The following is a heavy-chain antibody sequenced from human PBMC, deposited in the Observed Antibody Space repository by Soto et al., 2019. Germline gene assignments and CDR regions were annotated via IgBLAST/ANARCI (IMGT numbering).Heavy chain of an antibody. CDR3: AKDRGGSWPYDAFDI. D-gene: IGHD2-15*01. CDR1: GFTFSSYG. J-gene: IGHJ3*02. Sequence: QVQLVESGGGVVQPGRSLRLSCAASGFTFSSYGMHWVRQAPGKGLEWVAVISYDGSNKYYADSVKGRFTISRDNSKNTLYLQMNSLRAEDTAVYYCAKDRGGSWPYDAFDIWGQGTMVTVSS. CDR2: ISYDGSNK. V-gene: IGHV3-30*18.